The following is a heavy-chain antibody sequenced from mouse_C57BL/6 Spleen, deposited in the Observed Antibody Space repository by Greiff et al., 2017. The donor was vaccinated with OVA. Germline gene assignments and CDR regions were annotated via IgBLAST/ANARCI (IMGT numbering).Heavy chain of an antibody. Sequence: QVQLKQPGAELVKPGASVKLSCKASGYTFTSYWMHWVKQRPGRGLEWIGRIDPNSGGTKYNEKFKSKATLTVDKPSSTAYMQLSSLTSEDSAVYYCARLSGYGSSYAMEYWGQGTSVTVSS. D-gene: IGHD1-1*01. CDR2: IDPNSGGT. V-gene: IGHV1-72*01. J-gene: IGHJ4*01. CDR1: GYTFTSYW. CDR3: ARLSGYGSSYAMEY.